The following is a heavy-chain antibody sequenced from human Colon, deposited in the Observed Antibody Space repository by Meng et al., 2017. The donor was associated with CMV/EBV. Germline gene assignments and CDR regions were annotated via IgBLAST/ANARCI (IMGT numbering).Heavy chain of an antibody. V-gene: IGHV1-18*01. D-gene: IGHD3-3*01. CDR1: GYTFSNYG. CDR3: ARVIQSSGVVISPFNY. CDR2: VNADNGDT. J-gene: IGHJ4*02. Sequence: GYTFSNYGMSWVRQAPGQGPEWLGWVNADNGDTYYAQKMQDRVAMTAETSTSTAYLELRSLRSDDTAVYYCARVIQSSGVVISPFNYWGQGTMVTVSS.